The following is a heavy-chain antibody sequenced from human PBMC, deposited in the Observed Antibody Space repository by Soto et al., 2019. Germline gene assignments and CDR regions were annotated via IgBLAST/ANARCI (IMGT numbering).Heavy chain of an antibody. CDR3: GGEAAGAEGSGGVYYYGIDV. V-gene: IGHV4-59*01. Sequence: ETLSLTCTVSGGSIRSYYWSWIRQPPGKGLEWILDIYYSGSTNYKPSLKSRVTISVDTSKQQFSLKLSSVTAADTAVYYCGGEAAGAEGSGGVYYYGIDVLGQGTTGTVS. CDR1: GGSIRSYY. D-gene: IGHD6-13*01. CDR2: IYYSGST. J-gene: IGHJ6*02.